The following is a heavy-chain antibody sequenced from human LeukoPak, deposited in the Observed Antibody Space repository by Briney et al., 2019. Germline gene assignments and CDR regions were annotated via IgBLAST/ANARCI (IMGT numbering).Heavy chain of an antibody. CDR1: GYTFTSYG. V-gene: IGHV1-18*01. Sequence: ASVKVSCKASGYTFTSYGISWVRQAPGQGLEWMGWASADNGNTNYAQKFQGRVTMTTDTSTSTAYMELRSLRSDDTAVYYCARDGSERRFMLSIWGQGTVVTVSS. CDR3: ARDGSERRFMLSI. CDR2: ASADNGNT. J-gene: IGHJ3*02. D-gene: IGHD1-26*01.